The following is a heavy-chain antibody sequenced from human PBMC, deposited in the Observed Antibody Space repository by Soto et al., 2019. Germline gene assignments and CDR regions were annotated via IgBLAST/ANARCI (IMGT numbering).Heavy chain of an antibody. CDR3: ARGPTDYYDNSGDYFLDY. CDR2: ISTYNGNT. J-gene: IGHJ4*02. V-gene: IGHV1-18*01. D-gene: IGHD3-22*01. Sequence: QVQLVQSGAEVKKPGASVKVSCKASGYTFTTYGMSWVRQAPGQGLDWMGWISTYNGNTKYAERLQGRVTMHTDTTTRTAYMELRSLRSDDTAVYYCARGPTDYYDNSGDYFLDYWGQGTLVTVSS. CDR1: GYTFTTYG.